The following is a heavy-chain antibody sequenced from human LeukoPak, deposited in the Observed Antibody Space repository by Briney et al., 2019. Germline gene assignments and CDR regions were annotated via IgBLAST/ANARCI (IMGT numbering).Heavy chain of an antibody. CDR1: GFSFPYG. Sequence: GGSLRLSCEASGFSFPYGMSWVRQAPGKGLEWVSGITNSGENTYYADSVKGRFTISRDNSKNTLFLEMNSLRVEDTAVYYCAREGEYIAVAYFDYWGQGTLVTVSS. J-gene: IGHJ4*02. CDR3: AREGEYIAVAYFDY. CDR2: ITNSGENT. V-gene: IGHV3-23*01. D-gene: IGHD6-19*01.